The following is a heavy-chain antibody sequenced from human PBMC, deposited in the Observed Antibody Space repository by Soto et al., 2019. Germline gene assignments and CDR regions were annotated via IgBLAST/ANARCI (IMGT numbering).Heavy chain of an antibody. Sequence: SETLSLTCIVSGGTLSPNYWSWIRQPPGKGLEWIGYIYYSGSTNYNPSLKSRVTISVDTSKNQFSLKLSSVTAADTAVYYRAREGGKYCSGGSCYSFDYWGQGTLVTVSS. J-gene: IGHJ4*02. CDR2: IYYSGST. CDR3: AREGGKYCSGGSCYSFDY. D-gene: IGHD2-15*01. CDR1: GGTLSPNY. V-gene: IGHV4-59*01.